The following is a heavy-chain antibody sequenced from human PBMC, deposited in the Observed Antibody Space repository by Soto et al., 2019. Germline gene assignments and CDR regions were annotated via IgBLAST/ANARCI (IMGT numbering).Heavy chain of an antibody. CDR1: GLTFSSYA. J-gene: IGHJ4*02. CDR2: ISYDGSNK. CDR3: AREIAYSSSWGLDY. Sequence: QVQLVESGGGVVQPGRSLRLSCAASGLTFSSYAMHWVRQAPGKGLEWVAVISYDGSNKYYADSVKGRFTISRDNSKNTLYLQMNSLRAEDTAVYYCAREIAYSSSWGLDYWGQGTLVTVSS. V-gene: IGHV3-30-3*01. D-gene: IGHD6-13*01.